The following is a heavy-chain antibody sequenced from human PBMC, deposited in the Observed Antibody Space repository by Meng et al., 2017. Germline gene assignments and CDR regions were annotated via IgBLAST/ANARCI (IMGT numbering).Heavy chain of an antibody. J-gene: IGHJ3*02. CDR3: TRNPLWHVGQNAFDI. CDR2: TYYRSKWYN. CDR1: GDSVSSNSVA. Sequence: SQTLSLTCAISGDSVSSNSVAWNWIRQSPSRGLEWLGRTYYRSKWYNDYAVSVKSRITINPDTSKNQLSLQLNSVTPEDTAVYYCTRNPLWHVGQNAFDIWGQGTMVTVSS. V-gene: IGHV6-1*01. D-gene: IGHD1-26*01.